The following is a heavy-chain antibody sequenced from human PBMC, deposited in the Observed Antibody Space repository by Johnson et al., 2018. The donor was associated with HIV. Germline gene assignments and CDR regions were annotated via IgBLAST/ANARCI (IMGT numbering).Heavy chain of an antibody. Sequence: VQLVESGGGLVQPGGSLRLSCAASGFTFSSYGMHWVRQAPGKGLEWVAVISYDGSNKYYADSVKGRFTISRDNSKNTLYLQMTSLRAEDTAVYYCARDLLSRAFDIWGQGTMVTVSS. CDR1: GFTFSSYG. CDR2: ISYDGSNK. J-gene: IGHJ3*02. CDR3: ARDLLSRAFDI. V-gene: IGHV3-30*19.